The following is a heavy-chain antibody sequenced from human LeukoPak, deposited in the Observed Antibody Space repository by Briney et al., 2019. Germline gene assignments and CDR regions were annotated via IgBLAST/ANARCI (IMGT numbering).Heavy chain of an antibody. CDR3: AIMHPYYDGSGYWVQ. CDR1: GFTFSSYA. D-gene: IGHD3-22*01. V-gene: IGHV3-23*01. CDR2: ISTSGGST. J-gene: IGHJ4*02. Sequence: PGESLRLSCAASGFTFSSYAMSWVRQAPGKGLEWVSGISTSGGSTSYADSVKGRFTISRDNPRNTLYMEMNSLRAEDTAVYYCAIMHPYYDGSGYWVQWGQGTLVTVSS.